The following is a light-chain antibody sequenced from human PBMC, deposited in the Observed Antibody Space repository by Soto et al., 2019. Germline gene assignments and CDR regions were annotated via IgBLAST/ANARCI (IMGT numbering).Light chain of an antibody. Sequence: DIQITQSPSTLSASVGDRVTITCRCSQSISSWLAWYQQKPGKAPKVLIFDASSLESGVPSRFSGSGSATEFTLTISSLQPDEFANYYFQPYITFPCTLGQGTKVDIK. CDR1: QSISSW. CDR3: QPYITFPCT. CDR2: DAS. J-gene: IGKJ1*01. V-gene: IGKV1-5*01.